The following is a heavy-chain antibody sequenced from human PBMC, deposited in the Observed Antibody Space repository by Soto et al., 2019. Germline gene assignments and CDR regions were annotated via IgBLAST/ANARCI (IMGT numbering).Heavy chain of an antibody. J-gene: IGHJ4*02. D-gene: IGHD2-15*01. CDR2: ISSDGSNK. V-gene: IGHV3-30*18. CDR3: AKDRRKVVVAAPFDY. CDR1: GFTFSSYG. Sequence: QVQLVESGGGVVQPGRSLRLSCAASGFTFSSYGMHWVRQAPGKGLEWVAVISSDGSNKYYADSVKGRFTISRDNSKNTPYLQMNSLRAEDTAVYYCAKDRRKVVVAAPFDYWGQGTLVTVSS.